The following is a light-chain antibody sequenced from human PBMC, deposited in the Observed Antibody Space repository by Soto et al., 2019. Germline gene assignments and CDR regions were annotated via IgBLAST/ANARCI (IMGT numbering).Light chain of an antibody. Sequence: IVMTQSPATLSVSPGERATLSCRTSQTVSSNLAWYQQKPGQAPRLLIYGASTRATGVPARFTGSGFGAEFTLTISSLQSEDFAVYYCQQYDEWPSFGQGTKLEIK. CDR3: QQYDEWPS. CDR2: GAS. CDR1: QTVSSN. V-gene: IGKV3-15*01. J-gene: IGKJ2*01.